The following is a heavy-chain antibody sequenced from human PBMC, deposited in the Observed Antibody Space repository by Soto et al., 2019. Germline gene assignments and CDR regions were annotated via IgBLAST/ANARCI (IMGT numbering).Heavy chain of an antibody. CDR2: INPSGGST. CDR1: GYTFPSYD. V-gene: IGHV1-46*01. J-gene: IGHJ6*02. CDR3: ARVGGPAAGPNYYYYRMDG. D-gene: IGHD6-13*01. Sequence: ASVKVSGTASGYTFPSYDMHWVLQAPGQGLEWMGIINPSGGSTSYAQKFQGRVSMTRDTSTSTVYMELSSLRSEDSAVYYCARVGGPAAGPNYYYYRMDGWGQGTTVTVSS.